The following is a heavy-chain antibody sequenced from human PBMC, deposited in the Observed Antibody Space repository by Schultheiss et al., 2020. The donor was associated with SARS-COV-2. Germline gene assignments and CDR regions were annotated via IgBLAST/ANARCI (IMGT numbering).Heavy chain of an antibody. J-gene: IGHJ4*02. Sequence: GESLKISCAASGFTFSSYSMNWVRQAPGKGLEWVSSISSSSSYIYYADSVKGRFTISRDNAKNSLYLQMNSLRAEDTAVYYRARDQRSSFDYWGQGTLVTVSS. D-gene: IGHD6-6*01. V-gene: IGHV3-21*01. CDR1: GFTFSSYS. CDR2: ISSSSSYI. CDR3: ARDQRSSFDY.